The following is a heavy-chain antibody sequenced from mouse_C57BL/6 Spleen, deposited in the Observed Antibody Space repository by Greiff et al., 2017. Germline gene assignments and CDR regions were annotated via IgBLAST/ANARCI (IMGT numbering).Heavy chain of an antibody. D-gene: IGHD1-1*01. Sequence: DVQLVESGGGLVKPGGSLKLSCAASGFTFSDYGMHWVRQAPEKGLEWVAYISSGSSTIYYADTVKGRFTISRDNAKNTRFLQMTSLSSEDTAMYYCARPYYYGSSSWYFDVWGTGTTVTVSS. CDR1: GFTFSDYG. J-gene: IGHJ1*03. CDR3: ARPYYYGSSSWYFDV. V-gene: IGHV5-17*01. CDR2: ISSGSSTI.